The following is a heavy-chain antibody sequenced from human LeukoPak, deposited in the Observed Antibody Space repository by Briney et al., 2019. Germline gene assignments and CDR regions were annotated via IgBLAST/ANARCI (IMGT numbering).Heavy chain of an antibody. J-gene: IGHJ4*02. V-gene: IGHV1-2*02. D-gene: IGHD2-21*02. CDR3: ARADELGDHHIDS. CDR1: GYTFTVYY. CDR2: VNPNTGAT. Sequence: ASVKVSCKASGYTFTVYYIHWLRQAPGQGLEWMGWVNPNTGATMYAQKFQGRVTMTRDTSISTAYIDVSRLLSDDTAVYYCARADELGDHHIDSWGQGTLVTVSS.